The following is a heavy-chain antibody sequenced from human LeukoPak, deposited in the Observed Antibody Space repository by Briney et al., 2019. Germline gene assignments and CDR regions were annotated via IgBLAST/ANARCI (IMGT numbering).Heavy chain of an antibody. CDR3: ARRRYSRQLGYYFDY. D-gene: IGHD6-6*01. CDR2: IYYTGGT. V-gene: IGHV4-39*01. CDR1: GGSITSSSYY. Sequence: SETLSLTCSVSGGSITSSSYYWGWIRQPPEKGLEWIGSIYYTGGTYYSPSLKSRVTISVDTSKNQFSLKLSSVTAADTAVYYCARRRYSRQLGYYFDYWGQGTLVTVSS. J-gene: IGHJ4*02.